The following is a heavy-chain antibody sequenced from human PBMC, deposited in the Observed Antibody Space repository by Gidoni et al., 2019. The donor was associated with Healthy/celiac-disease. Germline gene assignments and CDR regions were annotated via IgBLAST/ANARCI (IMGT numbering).Heavy chain of an antibody. V-gene: IGHV1-18*01. D-gene: IGHD3-22*01. Sequence: QVQLVQSGAEVKKPGASVKVSFKASGYTFTSYGISWVRQAPGQGLEWMGWISAYNGNTNYAQKLQGRVTMTTDTSTSTAYMELRSLRSDDTAVYYCARDTSINYYDSSGSDAFDIWGQGTMVTVSS. CDR1: GYTFTSYG. CDR3: ARDTSINYYDSSGSDAFDI. J-gene: IGHJ3*02. CDR2: ISAYNGNT.